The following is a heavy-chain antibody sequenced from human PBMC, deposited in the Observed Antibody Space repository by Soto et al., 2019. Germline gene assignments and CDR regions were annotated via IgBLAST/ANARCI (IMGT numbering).Heavy chain of an antibody. V-gene: IGHV3-21*01. CDR2: ISRGSSYI. CDR1: GFTFSSCS. Sequence: GGSLRLSCAASGFTFSSCSMNWARQAPGKGLEWASSISRGSSYINYADSVKGRFTISRDNAKNSLYLQMNSLRAEDTAVYYCARAMITFGGVIVYYFDYWGQGTLVTGSS. J-gene: IGHJ4*02. D-gene: IGHD3-16*02. CDR3: ARAMITFGGVIVYYFDY.